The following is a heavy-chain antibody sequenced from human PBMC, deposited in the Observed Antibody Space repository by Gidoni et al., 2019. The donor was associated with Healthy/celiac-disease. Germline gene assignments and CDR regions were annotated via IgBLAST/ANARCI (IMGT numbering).Heavy chain of an antibody. Sequence: QVQLQQWGAGLLKPSETLSLTCAVYGGSFSGYYWSWIRQPPGKGLEWIGEINHSGSTNYNPSLKSRVTISVDTSKNQFSLKLSSVTAADMAVYYCARFKPKYSSGWYAAFDIWGQGTMVTVSS. CDR2: INHSGST. J-gene: IGHJ3*02. CDR1: GGSFSGYY. CDR3: ARFKPKYSSGWYAAFDI. D-gene: IGHD6-19*01. V-gene: IGHV4-34*01.